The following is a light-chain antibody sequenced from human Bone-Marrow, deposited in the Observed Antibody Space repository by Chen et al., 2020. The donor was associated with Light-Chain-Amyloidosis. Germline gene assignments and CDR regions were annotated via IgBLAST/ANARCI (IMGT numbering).Light chain of an antibody. Sequence: EIVLTQSPGTLSLSPGEGANISCRASQTISSNYLTWYQQKFGQAPRLLISGSSRRATRIPDRFTGGGSGTDFTLTINRLEPEDFAMYYCQQYSTSPLTFGGGTKVEIK. V-gene: IGKV3-20*01. CDR3: QQYSTSPLT. CDR2: GSS. CDR1: QTISSNY. J-gene: IGKJ4*01.